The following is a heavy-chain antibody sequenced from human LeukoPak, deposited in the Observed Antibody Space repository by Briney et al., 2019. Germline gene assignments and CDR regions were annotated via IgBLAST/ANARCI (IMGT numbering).Heavy chain of an antibody. CDR3: ARTTPPGITIFGVVPGAFDI. CDR2: IYYSGST. V-gene: IGHV4-59*01. D-gene: IGHD3-3*01. CDR1: GGSISSYY. J-gene: IGHJ3*02. Sequence: SETLSLTCTVSGGSISSYYWSWIRQPPGKGLEWIGYIYYSGSTNYNPSLKSRVTISVDTSKNQFSLKLSSVTAADTAVYYCARTTPPGITIFGVVPGAFDIWGQGTMVTVSS.